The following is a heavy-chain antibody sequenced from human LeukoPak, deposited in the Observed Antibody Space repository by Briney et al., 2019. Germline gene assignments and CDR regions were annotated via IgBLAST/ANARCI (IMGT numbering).Heavy chain of an antibody. CDR2: IYHSGST. Sequence: SETLSLACTVSHYSISSNYYWGWIRQPPGKGLEWIGSIYHSGSTYYNPSLKSRVTISVDTSKNQFSLKLTSVTAADTAVYYCARSSGYMSYWGQGTLVTVSS. CDR3: ARSSGYMSY. CDR1: HYSISSNYY. J-gene: IGHJ4*02. D-gene: IGHD3-22*01. V-gene: IGHV4-38-2*02.